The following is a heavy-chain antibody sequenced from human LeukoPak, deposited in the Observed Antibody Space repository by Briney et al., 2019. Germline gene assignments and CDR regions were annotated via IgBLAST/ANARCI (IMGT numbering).Heavy chain of an antibody. Sequence: GGSLRLSCAASGFTFSSYWMSWVRQAPGKGLEWVANIKQDGSAKYYVDSVKGRFTISRDNAKNSLYLQMNSLRSEDTALYYCAKDNIRIVVAGTIDYWGQGALVTVSS. CDR3: AKDNIRIVVAGTIDY. V-gene: IGHV3-7*03. CDR2: IKQDGSAK. CDR1: GFTFSSYW. D-gene: IGHD6-19*01. J-gene: IGHJ4*02.